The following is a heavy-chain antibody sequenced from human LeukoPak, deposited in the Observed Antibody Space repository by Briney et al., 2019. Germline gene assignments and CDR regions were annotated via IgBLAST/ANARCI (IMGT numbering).Heavy chain of an antibody. Sequence: GGSLRLSCAASELNFENHWMHWVRQVPGKGLEWVSRTDAGGSSTSYADSVRGRFSISRDNGKSTLYLQMNSLRAEDTAVYYCASEGVHYDFWSGYYTYRSYYFDYWGQGTLVTVSS. CDR3: ASEGVHYDFWSGYYTYRSYYFDY. CDR1: ELNFENHW. CDR2: TDAGGSST. V-gene: IGHV3-74*01. J-gene: IGHJ4*02. D-gene: IGHD3-3*01.